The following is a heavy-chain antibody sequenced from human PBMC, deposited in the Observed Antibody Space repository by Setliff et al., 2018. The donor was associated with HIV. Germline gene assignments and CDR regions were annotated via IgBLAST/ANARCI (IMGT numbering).Heavy chain of an antibody. CDR3: AREPHELRYFDWLLYPAYYYYSMDV. Sequence: GGSLRLSCAASGFTFSSYSMNWVRQAPGKGLEWVSYISSSSTTIYYVGSVKGRFTISRDNAKNSLYLQMNSLRAEDTAVYYCAREPHELRYFDWLLYPAYYYYSMDVWGQGTTVTVSS. V-gene: IGHV3-48*04. CDR1: GFTFSSYS. D-gene: IGHD3-9*01. CDR2: ISSSSTTI. J-gene: IGHJ6*02.